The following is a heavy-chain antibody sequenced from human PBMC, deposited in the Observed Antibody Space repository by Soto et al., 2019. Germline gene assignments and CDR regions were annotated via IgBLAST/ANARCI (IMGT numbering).Heavy chain of an antibody. J-gene: IGHJ5*02. CDR3: ARGLPSLYCSSTSCYTSWFDP. CDR2: IIPIFGTA. D-gene: IGHD2-2*02. V-gene: IGHV1-69*06. CDR1: GGTFSSYA. Sequence: GASVNVSCNASGGTFSSYAICWLRQAPGQALEWMGGIIPIFGTANYGQKFQGRVTTTADKSTSTAYMELSSLRSEDTAVYYCARGLPSLYCSSTSCYTSWFDPWGQGTLVTVSS.